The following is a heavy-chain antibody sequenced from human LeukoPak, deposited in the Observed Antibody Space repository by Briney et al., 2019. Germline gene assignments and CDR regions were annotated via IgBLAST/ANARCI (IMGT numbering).Heavy chain of an antibody. CDR2: ISAYNGNT. CDR1: GYTFTSYD. CDR3: ARGYYGGNSGTLDY. V-gene: IGHV1-18*01. J-gene: IGHJ4*02. Sequence: GASVKVSCKASGYTFTSYDINWVRQAAGQGLEWMGWISAYNGNTNYAQMLQGRVTMTTDASTSTAYMELRSLRSDDTAVYYCARGYYGGNSGTLDYWGQGTLVTVSS. D-gene: IGHD4-23*01.